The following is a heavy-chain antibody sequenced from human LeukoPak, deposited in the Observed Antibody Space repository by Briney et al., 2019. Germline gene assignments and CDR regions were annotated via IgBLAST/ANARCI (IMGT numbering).Heavy chain of an antibody. CDR1: GYTFTGYY. V-gene: IGHV1-2*02. D-gene: IGHD2-2*01. Sequence: ASVKVSCKASGYTFTGYYVHWVRQAPGQGLEWMGWINSNSGGTNYAQKFQGRVTMTRDTSISTVYMELSGLTSDDTAVYYCVRDGPCSSTSCQNFDSWGQGALVTVSS. CDR2: INSNSGGT. J-gene: IGHJ4*02. CDR3: VRDGPCSSTSCQNFDS.